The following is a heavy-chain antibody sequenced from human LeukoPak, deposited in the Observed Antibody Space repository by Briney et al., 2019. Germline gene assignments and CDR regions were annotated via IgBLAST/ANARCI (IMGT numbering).Heavy chain of an antibody. Sequence: GGSLRLSCAASGFTFSSYSMNWVRQAPGKGLEWVSSISSSSSYIHYADSVKGRFTISRDNAKNSLYLQMNSLRAEDTAVYYCARDGYSYGIDYWGQGTLVTVSS. CDR1: GFTFSSYS. CDR3: ARDGYSYGIDY. J-gene: IGHJ4*02. CDR2: ISSSSSYI. V-gene: IGHV3-21*01. D-gene: IGHD5-18*01.